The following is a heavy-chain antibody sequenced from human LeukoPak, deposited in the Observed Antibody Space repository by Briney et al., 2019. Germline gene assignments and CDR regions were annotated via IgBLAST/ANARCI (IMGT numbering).Heavy chain of an antibody. CDR3: ARANLYYDFWSGYSFDY. CDR2: INHSGST. J-gene: IGHJ4*02. D-gene: IGHD3-3*01. CDR1: GGSFSGYY. V-gene: IGHV4-34*01. Sequence: PSETLSLTCAVYGGSFSGYYWSWIRQPPGKGLEWIGEINHSGSTNYNPSLKSRVTISVDTSKNQFSPKLSSVTAADTAVYYCARANLYYDFWSGYSFDYWGQGTLVTVSS.